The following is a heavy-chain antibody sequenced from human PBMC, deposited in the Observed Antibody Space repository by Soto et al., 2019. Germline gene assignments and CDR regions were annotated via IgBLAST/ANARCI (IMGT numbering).Heavy chain of an antibody. J-gene: IGHJ6*02. D-gene: IGHD3-22*01. CDR1: GGSFSGYY. V-gene: IGHV4-34*01. CDR2: INHSGST. CDR3: ARECDTRMCHRDSSGYSLGYYYYGMDV. Sequence: QVQLQQWGAGLLKPSETLSLTCAVYGGSFSGYYWSWIRQPPGKGLEWIGEINHSGSTNYNPSLKSRVTISVDTSKNQFSLKLSSVTAADTAVYYCARECDTRMCHRDSSGYSLGYYYYGMDVWGQGTTVTVSS.